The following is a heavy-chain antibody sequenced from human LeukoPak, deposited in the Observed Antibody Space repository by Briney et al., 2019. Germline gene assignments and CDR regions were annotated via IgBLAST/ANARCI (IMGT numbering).Heavy chain of an antibody. Sequence: SVKVSCKASGGTFSSYAISWVRQAPGQGLEWMGGIIPIFGTAYYAQKFQGRVTITADKSTSTAYMELSSLRSEDTAVYYCASRVAAALTSWGQGTLVTVSS. J-gene: IGHJ4*02. CDR3: ASRVAAALTS. D-gene: IGHD6-13*01. CDR1: GGTFSSYA. CDR2: IIPIFGTA. V-gene: IGHV1-69*06.